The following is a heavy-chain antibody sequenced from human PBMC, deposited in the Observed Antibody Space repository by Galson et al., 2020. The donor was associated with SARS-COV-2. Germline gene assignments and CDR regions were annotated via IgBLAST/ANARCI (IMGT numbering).Heavy chain of an antibody. J-gene: IGHJ4*02. V-gene: IGHV3-23*01. CDR1: GFTLSNYA. CDR2: ISASGGST. CDR3: AKDQEGIVGPTDFDN. Sequence: GGSLRLSCAASGFTLSNYAMSWVRQAPGKGLEWVSGISASGGSTYYTDSVKGRFTISRDKSKNTLNLQMNSLRAEDTAVYYCAKDQEGIVGPTDFDNWGQGTLVTVSS. D-gene: IGHD1-26*01.